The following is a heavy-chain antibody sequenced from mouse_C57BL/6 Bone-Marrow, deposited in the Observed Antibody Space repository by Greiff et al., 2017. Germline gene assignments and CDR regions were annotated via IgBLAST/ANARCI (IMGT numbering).Heavy chain of an antibody. J-gene: IGHJ2*01. CDR2: IYPGSGST. CDR3: ARSTTVVASLYYFDY. Sequence: QVQLQQPGAELVKPGASVKMSCKASGYTFTSYWITWVKQRPGQGLEWIGDIYPGSGSTNYNEKFKSKATLTVDTSSSTAYMQLSSLTSEDSAVYYCARSTTVVASLYYFDYWGQGTTLTVSS. D-gene: IGHD1-1*01. V-gene: IGHV1-55*01. CDR1: GYTFTSYW.